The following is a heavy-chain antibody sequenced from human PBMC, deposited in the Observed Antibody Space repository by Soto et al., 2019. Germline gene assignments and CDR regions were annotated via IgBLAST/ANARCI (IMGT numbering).Heavy chain of an antibody. J-gene: IGHJ4*02. D-gene: IGHD6-19*01. CDR1: GFTFSDYY. V-gene: IGHV3-11*01. CDR2: ISSSGSTI. Sequence: GGSLRLSCAASGFTFSDYYMSWIRQAPGKGLEWVSYISSSGSTIYYADSVKGRFTISRDNAKNSLYLQMNSLRAEDTAVYYCARVPLIAVAGPEPPYFDYWGQGTLVTVSS. CDR3: ARVPLIAVAGPEPPYFDY.